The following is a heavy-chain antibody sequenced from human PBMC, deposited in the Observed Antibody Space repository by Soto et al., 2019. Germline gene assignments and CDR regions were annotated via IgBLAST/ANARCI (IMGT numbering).Heavy chain of an antibody. V-gene: IGHV3-48*01. D-gene: IGHD1-1*01. CDR1: GFTFSSYS. Sequence: GGSLRLSCAASGFTFSSYSMNWVRQAPGKGLEWVSYISSSSSTIYYADSVKGRFTISRDNAKNSLYLQMNSLRAEDTAVYYCARATGTDGVDYWGQGTPVTVSS. CDR3: ARATGTDGVDY. J-gene: IGHJ4*02. CDR2: ISSSSSTI.